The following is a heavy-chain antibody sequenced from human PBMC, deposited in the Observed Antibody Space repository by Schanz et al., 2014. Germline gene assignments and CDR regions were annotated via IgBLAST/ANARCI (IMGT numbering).Heavy chain of an antibody. CDR3: AKDAPYPFDL. CDR2: ISGSGGTI. CDR1: GFTFTNYA. Sequence: DVQLLESGGGLVQPGGSLRLSCAASGFTFTNYAMSWVRQAPGKGLEWVSAISGSGGTIYYADSVKARFTISRDNSKNTLYLQTNSLRAEDRAIYYCAKDAPYPFDLWGRGTLITVSS. V-gene: IGHV3-23*01. J-gene: IGHJ2*01.